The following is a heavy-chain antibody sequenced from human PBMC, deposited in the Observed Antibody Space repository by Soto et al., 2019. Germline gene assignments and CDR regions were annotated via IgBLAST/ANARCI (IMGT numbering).Heavy chain of an antibody. Sequence: PGESLKISCKGSGYSFTNYWIGWVRQMPGKGLEWMGIIYPGDSHAIYSPSFQGQVTMSPDKYISTAYLQWSSLKASDTAMYYCARPYSGGPNDPFDVWGQGTMVTVSS. J-gene: IGHJ3*01. D-gene: IGHD1-26*01. CDR2: IYPGDSHA. V-gene: IGHV5-51*01. CDR1: GYSFTNYW. CDR3: ARPYSGGPNDPFDV.